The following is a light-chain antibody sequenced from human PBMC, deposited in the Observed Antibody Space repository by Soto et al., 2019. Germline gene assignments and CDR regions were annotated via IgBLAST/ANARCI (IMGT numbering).Light chain of an antibody. CDR1: SSNIGSKY. CDR2: RNN. J-gene: IGLJ2*01. CDR3: AAWDDSVGGPA. Sequence: QSVLTQPPSASGTPGQRVTISRSGSSSNIGSKYVYWYQQLPGTAPKLLMYRNNQRPSGVPDRFSGSKSGTSASLAISGLRSEDEAHYYCAAWDDSVGGPAFGGGTKVTVL. V-gene: IGLV1-47*01.